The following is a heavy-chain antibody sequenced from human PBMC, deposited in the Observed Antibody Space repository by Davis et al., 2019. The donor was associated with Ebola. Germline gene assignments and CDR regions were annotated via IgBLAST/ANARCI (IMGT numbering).Heavy chain of an antibody. Sequence: MPSETLSLTCTVSGGSISSYYWSWIRQPPGKGLEWIGYIYYSGNTYYNSSLESRVTISIDTSKNQFSLKLSSVTAADTAVYYCARQSGYHPFDYWGQGTLVTVSS. D-gene: IGHD3-22*01. V-gene: IGHV4-59*08. CDR2: IYYSGNT. J-gene: IGHJ4*02. CDR1: GGSISSYY. CDR3: ARQSGYHPFDY.